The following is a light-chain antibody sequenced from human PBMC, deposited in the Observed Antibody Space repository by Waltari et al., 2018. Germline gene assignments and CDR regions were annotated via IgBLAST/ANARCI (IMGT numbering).Light chain of an antibody. V-gene: IGKV1-39*01. J-gene: IGKJ1*01. CDR3: LRSYSGQWT. CDR2: SPS. CDR1: QTVSDY. Sequence: IQMTQSPSSLSASVGDRVTITCRASQTVSDYVNWYQGKAGKAPSLLIYSPSKLHTGVPSRFSGSGSGKHFTLTISSLQPDDFATYYCLRSYSGQWTFGQGTKVEIK.